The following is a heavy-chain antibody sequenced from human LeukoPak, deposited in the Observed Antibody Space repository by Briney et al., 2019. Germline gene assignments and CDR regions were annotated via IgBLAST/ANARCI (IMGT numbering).Heavy chain of an antibody. D-gene: IGHD2-21*02. V-gene: IGHV4-34*01. Sequence: SETLSLTCAVHGGSFSAYYWSWIRQSPEKGLEWIGEINHSGSTNYNPSLKSRVTISVDTSKNQFSLKLSSVTAADTAVYYCARLVRVVVVTAILAAFDIWGQGTMVTVSS. CDR1: GGSFSAYY. J-gene: IGHJ3*02. CDR2: INHSGST. CDR3: ARLVRVVVVTAILAAFDI.